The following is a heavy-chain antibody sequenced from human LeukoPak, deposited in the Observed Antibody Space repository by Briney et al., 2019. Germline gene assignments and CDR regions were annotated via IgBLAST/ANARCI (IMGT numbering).Heavy chain of an antibody. CDR1: GFTFSSYG. Sequence: GGSLRLSCAASGFTFSSYGMSWVRQAPGKGLEWVGRIKSKTDGGTTDYAAPVKGRFTISRDDSKNTLYLQMNSLKTEDTAVYYCTTDRVLDYGDYGAGVRGFDYWGQGTLVTVSS. CDR2: IKSKTDGGTT. V-gene: IGHV3-15*01. J-gene: IGHJ4*02. CDR3: TTDRVLDYGDYGAGVRGFDY. D-gene: IGHD4-17*01.